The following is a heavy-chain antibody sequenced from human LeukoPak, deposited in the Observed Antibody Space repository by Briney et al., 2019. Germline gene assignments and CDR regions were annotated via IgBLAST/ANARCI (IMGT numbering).Heavy chain of an antibody. Sequence: GGSLRLSCAASGFTFGSYVMHWVRKAPGKGRGGVEVISYDGSNKYYAASVKGRFTISRDNSKNTLYLQMNSLRAEDTAVYYCARDRGGFRGLVFDYWGQGTLVTVSS. J-gene: IGHJ4*02. CDR2: ISYDGSNK. CDR3: ARDRGGFRGLVFDY. V-gene: IGHV3-30-3*01. CDR1: GFTFGSYV. D-gene: IGHD3-16*01.